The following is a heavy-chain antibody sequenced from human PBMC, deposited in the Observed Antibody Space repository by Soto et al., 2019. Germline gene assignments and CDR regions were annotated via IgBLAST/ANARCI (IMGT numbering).Heavy chain of an antibody. CDR2: IIPALGRP. D-gene: IGHD2-21*02. V-gene: IGHV1-69*01. CDR1: GGTFNSYG. CDR3: ARGATPYCGCDCYVDF. Sequence: QVQLVQSGAEVKKPGSSVKVSCKASGGTFNSYGFNWVRQAPGHGREWLGGIIPALGRPNYAQNFQGRFIITADDSTSTAYMELSSMTYDDTAIYYCARGATPYCGCDCYVDFWGQGSLVTVSS. J-gene: IGHJ4*02.